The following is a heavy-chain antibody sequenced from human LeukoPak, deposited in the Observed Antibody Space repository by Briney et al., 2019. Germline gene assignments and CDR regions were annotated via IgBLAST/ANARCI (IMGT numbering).Heavy chain of an antibody. V-gene: IGHV1-2*02. Sequence: ASVKVSCEASGYTFTGYYMHWVRQAPGQGLEWMGWINPNSGGTNYAQKFQGRVTMTRDTSISTAYMELSRLRSDDTAVYYCASGVVPAAMRYYYYGMDVWGQGTTVTVS. CDR3: ASGVVPAAMRYYYYGMDV. CDR1: GYTFTGYY. CDR2: INPNSGGT. D-gene: IGHD2-2*01. J-gene: IGHJ6*02.